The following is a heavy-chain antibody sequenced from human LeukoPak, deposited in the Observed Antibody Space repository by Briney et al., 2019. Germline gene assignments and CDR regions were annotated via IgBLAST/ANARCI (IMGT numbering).Heavy chain of an antibody. CDR3: ARALRPSEVYFDS. CDR1: DYSINSDYY. J-gene: IGHJ4*02. V-gene: IGHV4-38-2*02. Sequence: SETPSLTCTVSDYSINSDYYWAWIRQPPGKGLEWIGTIYHRGSTYSNPSLKSRVTISVDTSKTQFSLKLSSVTAADTAVYYCARALRPSEVYFDSWGQGTLVTVSS. CDR2: IYHRGST. D-gene: IGHD3-3*01.